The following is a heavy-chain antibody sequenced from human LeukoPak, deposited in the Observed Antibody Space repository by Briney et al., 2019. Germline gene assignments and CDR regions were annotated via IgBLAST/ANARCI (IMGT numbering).Heavy chain of an antibody. V-gene: IGHV3-30-3*01. CDR3: ARGGGLDV. Sequence: GGSLRLSCAASGFTFSSYAMHWVRQAPGKGLEWVAVTTYHGSKKYYADSVKGRFTISRDNAKNSLYLQMSNLRAEDTAVYFCARGGGLDVWGQGTLVTVSS. D-gene: IGHD3/OR15-3a*01. CDR1: GFTFSSYA. CDR2: TTYHGSKK. J-gene: IGHJ4*02.